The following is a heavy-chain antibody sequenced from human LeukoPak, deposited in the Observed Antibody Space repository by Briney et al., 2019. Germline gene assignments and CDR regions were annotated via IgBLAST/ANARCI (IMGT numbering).Heavy chain of an antibody. D-gene: IGHD3-22*01. CDR3: VRDDDRPDNGLDY. CDR2: ISGSGGST. CDR1: GFTFTSYA. V-gene: IGHV3-23*01. J-gene: IGHJ4*02. Sequence: GGSLRLSCAASGFTFTSYAMTWVRQAPGKGLEWVSAISGSGGSTYYADSVMGRFTISRDNSRNTLYLQMNSLRAEDTAVYYCVRDDDRPDNGLDYWGQGTLVTVSS.